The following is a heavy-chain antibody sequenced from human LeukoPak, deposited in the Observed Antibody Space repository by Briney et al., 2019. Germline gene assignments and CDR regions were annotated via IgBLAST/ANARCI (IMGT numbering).Heavy chain of an antibody. CDR1: GGSISSYY. CDR2: IYYSGST. CDR3: ARGSRAYYYYDMDV. V-gene: IGHV4-59*08. J-gene: IGHJ6*02. Sequence: SETLSLTCTVSGGSISSYYWSCIRQPPGKGLEWIGYIYYSGSTNYNPSLKSRVTISIDTSKNQFSLKLSSVTAADTAVYYCARGSRAYYYYDMDVWGQGTTVTVSS.